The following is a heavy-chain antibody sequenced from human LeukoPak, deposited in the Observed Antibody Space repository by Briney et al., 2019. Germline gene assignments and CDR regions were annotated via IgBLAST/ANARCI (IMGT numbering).Heavy chain of an antibody. CDR2: ISAYNGNT. CDR3: ARAFYIAAAEDY. Sequence: ASVKVTCKASGYTLTSYGISWVRQAPGQGLEWMGWISAYNGNTNYAQKLQGRVTMTTDTSTSTAYMELRSLRSDDTAVYYCARAFYIAAAEDYWGQGTLVTVSS. CDR1: GYTLTSYG. V-gene: IGHV1-18*04. J-gene: IGHJ4*02. D-gene: IGHD6-25*01.